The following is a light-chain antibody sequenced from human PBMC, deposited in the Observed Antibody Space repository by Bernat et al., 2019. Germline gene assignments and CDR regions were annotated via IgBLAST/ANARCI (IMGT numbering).Light chain of an antibody. V-gene: IGKV3-11*01. CDR2: HAS. CDR3: QQSSNWPPLT. J-gene: IGKJ4*01. CDR1: QSVSSF. Sequence: EIVLPQSPATLSLSPGERATLSCRASQSVSSFLAWYQQKPGQAPRLLIYHASNRATVIPARFSGSGSGTDFTLTISSLEPEDFAVYYCQQSSNWPPLTFGGGTKVEI.